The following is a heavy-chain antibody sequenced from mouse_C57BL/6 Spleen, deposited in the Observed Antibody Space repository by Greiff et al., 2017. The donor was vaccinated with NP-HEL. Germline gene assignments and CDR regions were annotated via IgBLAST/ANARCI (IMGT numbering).Heavy chain of an antibody. V-gene: IGHV10-1*01. J-gene: IGHJ4*01. CDR3: VRPRGYAMDY. CDR2: IRSKSNNYAT. Sequence: EAGGGLVQPKGSLKLSCAASGFSFNTYAMNWVRQAPGKGLEWVARIRSKSNNYATYYADSVKDRFTISRDDSESMLYLQMNNLKTEDTAMYYCVRPRGYAMDYWGQGTSVTVSS. CDR1: GFSFNTYA.